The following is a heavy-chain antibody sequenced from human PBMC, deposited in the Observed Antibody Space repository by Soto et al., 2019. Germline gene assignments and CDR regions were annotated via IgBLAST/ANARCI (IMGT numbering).Heavy chain of an antibody. CDR2: ISGSGDKT. V-gene: IGHV3-23*01. Sequence: PGGSLRLSCKASGFTFRSYAMSWVRHTPGKGLERVSSISGSGDKTYYADSVKGRFTFSRDNSKNTLYLLMNNLRVEDTAVYYCAKEWTPRRAFDHWGQGTLVTVSS. D-gene: IGHD5-12*01. J-gene: IGHJ4*02. CDR3: AKEWTPRRAFDH. CDR1: GFTFRSYA.